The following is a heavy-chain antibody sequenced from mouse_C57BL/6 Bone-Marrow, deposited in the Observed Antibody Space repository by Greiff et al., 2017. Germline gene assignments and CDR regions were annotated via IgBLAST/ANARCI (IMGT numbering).Heavy chain of an antibody. CDR1: GYTFTSYW. CDR2: IYPSDSET. J-gene: IGHJ4*01. D-gene: IGHD2-2*01. CDR3: ARSGYDEGSYYAMDY. V-gene: IGHV1-61*01. Sequence: QVHVKQPGAELVRPGSSVKLSCKASGYTFTSYWMDWVKQRPGQGLEWIGNIYPSDSETHYNQKFKDKATLTVDKSSSTAYMQLSSLTSEDSAVYYCARSGYDEGSYYAMDYWGQGTSVTVSS.